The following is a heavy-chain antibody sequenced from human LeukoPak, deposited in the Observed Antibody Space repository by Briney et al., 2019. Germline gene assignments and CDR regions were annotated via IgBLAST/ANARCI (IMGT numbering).Heavy chain of an antibody. CDR1: GFTFSSYG. V-gene: IGHV3-30*18. D-gene: IGHD3-9*01. J-gene: IGHJ5*02. Sequence: GGSLRLSCAASGFTFSSYGMHWVRQAPGKGLEWVAVISYDGSNKYYADSVKGRFTISRDNSKNTLYLQNSLRAEDTGVYYCAKDQGEYYNVLTGPTAFDPWGQGTLVTVSS. CDR2: ISYDGSNK. CDR3: AKDQGEYYNVLTGPTAFDP.